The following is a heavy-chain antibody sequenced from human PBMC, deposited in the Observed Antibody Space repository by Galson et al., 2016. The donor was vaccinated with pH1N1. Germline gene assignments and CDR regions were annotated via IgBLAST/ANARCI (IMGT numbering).Heavy chain of an antibody. D-gene: IGHD3-22*01. CDR3: ARIDYDAIGYSSELDN. Sequence: SLRLSCAAPGFKFSDYYMAWIRQAPGKGLEWVSYISDAGRYSKYADSVKGRFTISRDNAKKSLYLQRNSLRVEDTATYYCARIDYDAIGYSSELDNWGQGTLVTVSS. V-gene: IGHV3-11*03. J-gene: IGHJ4*02. CDR1: GFKFSDYY. CDR2: ISDAGRYS.